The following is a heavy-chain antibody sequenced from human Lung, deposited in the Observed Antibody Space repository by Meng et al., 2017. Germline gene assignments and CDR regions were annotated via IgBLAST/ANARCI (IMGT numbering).Heavy chain of an antibody. CDR3: GRSDGYIRD. Sequence: EVQLVESGGGLVQPGGSLRLSCAASGFTFSTYWMHWARQAAGKGVVWDSHSNNDGSSTNYADSVKGRFTISRDNAKNTLYLQMNRLRAEDTAVYYCGRSDGYIRDWGQGTLVTVSS. CDR1: GFTFSTYW. V-gene: IGHV3-74*01. J-gene: IGHJ4*02. D-gene: IGHD5-24*01. CDR2: SNNDGSST.